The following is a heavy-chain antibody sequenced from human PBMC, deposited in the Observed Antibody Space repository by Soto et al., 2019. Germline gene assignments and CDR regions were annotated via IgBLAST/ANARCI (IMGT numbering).Heavy chain of an antibody. Sequence: GGSLRLSCAASGFTFSSYGMHWVRQAPGKGLEWVAIISYDGSNKYYADSVKGRFTISRDKSKNTLYLQMNSLRAADTAVYYCAKDRLANPPYYYYYYGLDVWGQGTTVTVSS. D-gene: IGHD6-25*01. J-gene: IGHJ6*02. CDR1: GFTFSSYG. CDR3: AKDRLANPPYYYYYYGLDV. CDR2: ISYDGSNK. V-gene: IGHV3-30*18.